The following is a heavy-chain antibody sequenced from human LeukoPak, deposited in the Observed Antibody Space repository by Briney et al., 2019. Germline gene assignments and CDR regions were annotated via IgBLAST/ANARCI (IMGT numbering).Heavy chain of an antibody. J-gene: IGHJ4*02. CDR1: GFNVSSNY. D-gene: IGHD3-10*01. Sequence: GGSLRLSCEASGFNVSSNYMTWVRQAPGKGLEWVSLIYGDGTTDYADSVKGRFHISRHNSKNTLYLQMNSLRAEDTAVYYCARGIIYLDYWGQGALVTVSS. CDR2: IYGDGTT. CDR3: ARGIIYLDY. V-gene: IGHV3-53*04.